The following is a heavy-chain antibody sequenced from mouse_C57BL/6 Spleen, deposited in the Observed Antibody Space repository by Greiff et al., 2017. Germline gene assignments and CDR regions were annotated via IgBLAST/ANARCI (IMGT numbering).Heavy chain of an antibody. CDR2: IDPSDSYT. D-gene: IGHD2-4*01. CDR3: ARRGKNYDYGYFDY. V-gene: IGHV1-69*01. Sequence: VQLQQPGAELVMPGASVKLSCKASGYTFTSYWMHWVKQRPGQGLEWIGEIDPSDSYTNYNQKFKGKSTLTVDKSSSTAYMQLSSLTSEDSAVXDCARRGKNYDYGYFDYWGQGTTLTVSS. J-gene: IGHJ2*01. CDR1: GYTFTSYW.